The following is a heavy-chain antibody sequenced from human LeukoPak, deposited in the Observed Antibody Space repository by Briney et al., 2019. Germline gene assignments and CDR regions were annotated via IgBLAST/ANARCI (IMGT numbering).Heavy chain of an antibody. D-gene: IGHD5-18*01. J-gene: IGHJ4*02. V-gene: IGHV3-21*01. Sequence: KPGGSLRLPCAASGFTFSNYKMNWVRQAPGRGLEWVSSISSTSTYIYYTDSVKGRFTISRDNAKNSLYMQMNSLRAEDTAVYYCAIDPGTVDTPMVPVWDYWGQGTVVTVSS. CDR1: GFTFSNYK. CDR3: AIDPGTVDTPMVPVWDY. CDR2: ISSTSTYI.